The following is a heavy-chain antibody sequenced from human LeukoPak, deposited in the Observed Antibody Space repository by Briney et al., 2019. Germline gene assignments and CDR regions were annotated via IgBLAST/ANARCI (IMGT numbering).Heavy chain of an antibody. J-gene: IGHJ4*02. Sequence: SETLSLTCTVSGGSISTYYWSWIRQAPGKGLEWIGYINYSGSTDYNPSLKSRVTISVDTSKNQLSLKMRSVTAADTAMYYCAREYSSFEYWGQGTLVTVSS. D-gene: IGHD6-13*01. CDR1: GGSISTYY. V-gene: IGHV4-59*01. CDR2: INYSGST. CDR3: AREYSSFEY.